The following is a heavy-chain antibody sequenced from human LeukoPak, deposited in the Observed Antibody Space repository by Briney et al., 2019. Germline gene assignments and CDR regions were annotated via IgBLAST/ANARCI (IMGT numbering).Heavy chain of an antibody. CDR2: ISSSSSYI. V-gene: IGHV3-21*01. D-gene: IGHD6-13*01. CDR3: ARVGYSSSWYQVGHLRPFDY. J-gene: IGHJ4*02. CDR1: GFTFSSYS. Sequence: GGSLRLSCAASGFTFSSYSMNWVRQAPGKGLEWVSSISSSSSYIYYADSVKGRFTISRDNAKNSLYLQMNSLRAEDTAVYYCARVGYSSSWYQVGHLRPFDYWGQGTLVTVSS.